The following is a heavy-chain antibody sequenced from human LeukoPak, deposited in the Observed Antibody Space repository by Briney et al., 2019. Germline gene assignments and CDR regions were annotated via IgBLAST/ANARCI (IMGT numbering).Heavy chain of an antibody. Sequence: GASVKVSCKASGYTFTGYYMHWVRQAPGQGLEWMGWINPNSGGTNYAQKFQGRVTMTRDTSISTAYMELSRLRSDDTAVYYCARDDTGYSSGWKYYYYYYMDVCGKGTTVTVSS. V-gene: IGHV1-2*02. D-gene: IGHD6-19*01. CDR1: GYTFTGYY. CDR2: INPNSGGT. CDR3: ARDDTGYSSGWKYYYYYYMDV. J-gene: IGHJ6*03.